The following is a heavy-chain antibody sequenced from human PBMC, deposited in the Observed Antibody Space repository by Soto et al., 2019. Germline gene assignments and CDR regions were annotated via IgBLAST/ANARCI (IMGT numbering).Heavy chain of an antibody. J-gene: IGHJ6*02. V-gene: IGHV1-18*01. D-gene: IGHD2-15*01. Sequence: SVKVSCEASGYRFTSYDINWVRQAPGQGLEWMGWISAYSSTNYAQKLQGRVTMTTDTSTSTAYMELRSLRSDDTAVYYCARSGGRNYYYGMDVWGQGTTVTVSS. CDR1: GYRFTSYD. CDR3: ARSGGRNYYYGMDV. CDR2: ISAYSST.